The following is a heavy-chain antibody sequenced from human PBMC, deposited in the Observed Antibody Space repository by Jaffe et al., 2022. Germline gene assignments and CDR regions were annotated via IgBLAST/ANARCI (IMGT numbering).Heavy chain of an antibody. Sequence: QVQLVESGGGVVQPGRSLRLSCAASGFTFSSYGMHWVRQAPGKGLEWVAVISYDGSNKYYADSVKGRFTISRDNSKNTLYLQMNSLRAEDTAVYYCAKRSHGVTTLFYWYFDLWGRGTLVTVSS. D-gene: IGHD4-17*01. J-gene: IGHJ2*01. CDR3: AKRSHGVTTLFYWYFDL. CDR2: ISYDGSNK. V-gene: IGHV3-30*18. CDR1: GFTFSSYG.